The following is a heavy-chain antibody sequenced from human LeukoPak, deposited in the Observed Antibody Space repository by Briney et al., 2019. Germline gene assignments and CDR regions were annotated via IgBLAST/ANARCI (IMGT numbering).Heavy chain of an antibody. CDR3: AREEGKSSSFDY. CDR1: GYTFTGYY. Sequence: ASVKVSCKASGYTFTGYYMHWVRQAPGQGLEWMGWINPNSGGTNYAQKFQGRVTMTRDTSISTAYMELSRLRSDDTAVYYCAREEGKSSSFDYWGQGTLVTASS. D-gene: IGHD2-2*01. CDR2: INPNSGGT. J-gene: IGHJ4*02. V-gene: IGHV1-2*02.